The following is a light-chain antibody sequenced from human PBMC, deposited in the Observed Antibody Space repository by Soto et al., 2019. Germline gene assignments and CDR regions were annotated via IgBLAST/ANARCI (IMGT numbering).Light chain of an antibody. CDR3: QHRGKWPRT. J-gene: IGKJ2*01. CDR1: QNVSSY. CDR2: GAS. Sequence: EIVLTQSPATLSLSPGERATLSCRASQNVSSYLAWYQQKPGQAPRLLIYGASNRATDIPARFSGSGSGTDFTLIISSLEPEDFAVYYCQHRGKWPRTFGQGTKLEI. V-gene: IGKV3-11*01.